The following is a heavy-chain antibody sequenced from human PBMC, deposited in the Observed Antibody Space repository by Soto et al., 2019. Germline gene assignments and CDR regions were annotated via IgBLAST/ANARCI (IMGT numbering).Heavy chain of an antibody. J-gene: IGHJ4*02. CDR1: GFTFSSYG. CDR3: ARDRSYYDFWSGYRYFDY. CDR2: IWYDGSNK. Sequence: GGSLRLSCAASGFTFSSYGMHWVRQAPGKGLEWVAVIWYDGSNKYYADSVKGRFTISRDNSKNTLYLQMNSLRAEDTAVYYCARDRSYYDFWSGYRYFDYWGQGTLVTVSS. V-gene: IGHV3-33*01. D-gene: IGHD3-3*01.